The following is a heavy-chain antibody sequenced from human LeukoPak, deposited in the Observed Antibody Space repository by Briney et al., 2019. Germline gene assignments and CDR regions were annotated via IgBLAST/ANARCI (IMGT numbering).Heavy chain of an antibody. J-gene: IGHJ4*02. CDR3: AKEPPTYYYDSS. V-gene: IGHV4-4*02. CDR2: IYHSGST. Sequence: SETLSLTCAVSGGSISSSNWWSWVRQPPGKGLEWIGEIYHSGSTNYNPSLKSRVTISVDKSKNQFSLKLSSVTAADTAVYYCAKEPPTYYYDSSWGQGTLVTVSS. D-gene: IGHD3-22*01. CDR1: GGSISSSNW.